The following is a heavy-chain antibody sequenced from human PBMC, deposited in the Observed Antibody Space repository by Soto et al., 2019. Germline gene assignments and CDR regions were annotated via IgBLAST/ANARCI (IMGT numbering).Heavy chain of an antibody. CDR3: ARDSKIAVAGTWDV. CDR1: GFTFSSYS. D-gene: IGHD6-19*01. Sequence: PGGSLRLSCAASGFTFSSYSMNWVRQAPGKGLEWVSYISSSSSTIYYADSVKGRFTISRDNAKNSLYLQMNSLRAEDTAVYYCARDSKIAVAGTWDVWGQGTTVTVSS. V-gene: IGHV3-48*01. CDR2: ISSSSSTI. J-gene: IGHJ6*02.